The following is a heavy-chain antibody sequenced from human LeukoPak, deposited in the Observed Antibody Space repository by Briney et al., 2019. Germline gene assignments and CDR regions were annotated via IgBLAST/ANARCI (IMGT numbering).Heavy chain of an antibody. D-gene: IGHD6-13*01. CDR3: GRVSSSSWYPNFDY. CDR2: ISSSSYI. V-gene: IGHV3-21*01. CDR1: GFTFSSYS. Sequence: GGSLRLSFAASGFTFSSYSMNWVRQAPGKGLEWVSSISSSSYIYYADSVKGRFTISRDNAKNSLYLQMNSLRAEDTAVYYCGRVSSSSWYPNFDYWGQGTLVTVSS. J-gene: IGHJ4*02.